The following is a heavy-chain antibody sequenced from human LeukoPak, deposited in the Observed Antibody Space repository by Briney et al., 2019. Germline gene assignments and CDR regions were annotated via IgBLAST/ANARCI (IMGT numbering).Heavy chain of an antibody. V-gene: IGHV4-39*07. CDR2: IYDSGST. J-gene: IGHJ4*02. CDR3: ARDGPRGIPFDY. D-gene: IGHD6-13*01. Sequence: SETLSLTCTVSGGSIRSSYYYWGWIRQPPGKGLEWIGSIYDSGSTYYNPSLKSRVTISVVTSKNQFSLKLSSVTAADTAVYYCARDGPRGIPFDYWGQGTLVTVSS. CDR1: GGSIRSSYYY.